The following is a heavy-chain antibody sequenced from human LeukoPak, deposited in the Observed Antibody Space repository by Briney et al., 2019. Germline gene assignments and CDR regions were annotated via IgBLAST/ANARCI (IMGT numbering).Heavy chain of an antibody. Sequence: GGSLRLSCSASGFSFSRNAMHWVRQAPGKGLEYVSAIRSDGGSTYYADSVKGRFTISRDNSKSTLYLQMSSLRGDDTAVYYCVKGNQYTSSWFGDYWGQEPWSPSPQ. CDR1: GFSFSRNA. D-gene: IGHD6-13*01. CDR2: IRSDGGST. CDR3: VKGNQYTSSWFGDY. J-gene: IGHJ4*01. V-gene: IGHV3-64D*06.